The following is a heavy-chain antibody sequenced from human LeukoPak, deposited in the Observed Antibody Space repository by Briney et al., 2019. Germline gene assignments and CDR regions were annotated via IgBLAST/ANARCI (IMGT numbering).Heavy chain of an antibody. CDR2: IETDGSST. CDR1: GFTFSSYW. Sequence: PGGSLRLSCAASGFTFSSYWMHWVRQVPGKGLLWVARIETDGSSTAYADSVKGRFTISRDNAKNTLYLQMNSLRAEDTAVYYCSRVSTTDDHWGQGTLVTVSS. V-gene: IGHV3-74*01. J-gene: IGHJ4*02. D-gene: IGHD2/OR15-2a*01. CDR3: SRVSTTDDH.